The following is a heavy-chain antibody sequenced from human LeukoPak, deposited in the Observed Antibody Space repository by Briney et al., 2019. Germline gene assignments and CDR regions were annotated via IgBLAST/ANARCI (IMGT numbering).Heavy chain of an antibody. J-gene: IGHJ3*02. D-gene: IGHD2-15*01. CDR1: GGSFSGYY. V-gene: IGHV4-34*01. Sequence: PSETLSLTCAVYGGSFSGYYWSWIRQPPGKGLEWIGEINHSGSTNYNPSLKSRVTISVDTSKNQFSLKLSSVTAADTAMYYCARYCSGGNCYGGAFDIWGLGTMVTVSS. CDR3: ARYCSGGNCYGGAFDI. CDR2: INHSGST.